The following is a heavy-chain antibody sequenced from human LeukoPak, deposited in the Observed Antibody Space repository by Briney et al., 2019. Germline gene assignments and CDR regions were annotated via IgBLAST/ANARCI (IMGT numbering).Heavy chain of an antibody. CDR2: FDPEDGEI. J-gene: IGHJ4*02. CDR1: GYTLTELS. Sequence: ASVKVSCKVSGYTLTELSMHWVRQAPGKGLEWMGGFDPEDGEIIYAQEFQGRVTMTEDTSTDTAYMELSSLRSEDTAVYYCARDYYCSSTSCYFWFDYWGQGTLVTVSS. V-gene: IGHV1-24*01. D-gene: IGHD2-2*01. CDR3: ARDYYCSSTSCYFWFDY.